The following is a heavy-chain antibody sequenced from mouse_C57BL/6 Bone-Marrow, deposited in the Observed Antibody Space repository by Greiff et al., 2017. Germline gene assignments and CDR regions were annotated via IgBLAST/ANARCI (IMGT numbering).Heavy chain of an antibody. Sequence: EVQLQQPGAELVRPGASVKLSCTASGFNIKDDYMHWVKQRPEQGLEWIGWIDPENGDTAYASKFQGKATITADTSSNTAYLQLSSLTSENTAVYYCTSYYCYAMDYWGQGTSVTVSS. CDR1: GFNIKDDY. CDR2: IDPENGDT. J-gene: IGHJ4*01. D-gene: IGHD1-1*01. CDR3: TSYYCYAMDY. V-gene: IGHV14-4*01.